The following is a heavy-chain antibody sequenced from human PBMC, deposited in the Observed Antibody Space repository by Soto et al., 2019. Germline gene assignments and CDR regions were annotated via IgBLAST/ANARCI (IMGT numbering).Heavy chain of an antibody. D-gene: IGHD2-8*01. CDR1: GFTFSSYA. CDR2: ISGSGGST. V-gene: IGHV3-23*01. CDR3: AKSILMVYAIFQLTN. Sequence: GGSLRLSCAASGFTFSSYAMSWVRQAPGKGLEWVSAISGSGGSTYYADSVKGRFTISRDNSKNTLYLQMNSLRAEDTAVYYCAKSILMVYAIFQLTNWGQGTLVTVSS. J-gene: IGHJ4*02.